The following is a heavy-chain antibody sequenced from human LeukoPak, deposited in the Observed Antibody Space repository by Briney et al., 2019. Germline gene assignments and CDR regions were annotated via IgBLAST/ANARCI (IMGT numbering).Heavy chain of an antibody. CDR3: ARDTSEGDYAWWFDP. J-gene: IGHJ5*02. D-gene: IGHD3-16*01. V-gene: IGHV1-46*01. CDR2: INPRGTAT. CDR1: GYSFTSHY. Sequence: ASVKVSCKASGYSFTSHYTHWVRQAPGQGLEWMGLINPRGTATRYAESFQGRLTLTRDLSTSTDYMELSSLRSDDTAVYFCARDTSEGDYAWWFDPWGQGTLVTVAS.